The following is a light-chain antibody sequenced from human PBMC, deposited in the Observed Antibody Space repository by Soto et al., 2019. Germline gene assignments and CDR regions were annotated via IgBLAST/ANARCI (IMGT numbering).Light chain of an antibody. CDR1: QSLLHSNGYNY. V-gene: IGKV2-28*01. CDR2: LGS. CDR3: MGALQSPPT. J-gene: IGKJ1*01. Sequence: DIVMTQSPVSLPVTPGEPASISCRSSQSLLHSNGYNYLDWYLQKPGQSPQLLIYLGSNRASGVPGRNSAIASGTDFTLTISRVEAEDGGVYYCMGALQSPPTFGQGTKVDIK.